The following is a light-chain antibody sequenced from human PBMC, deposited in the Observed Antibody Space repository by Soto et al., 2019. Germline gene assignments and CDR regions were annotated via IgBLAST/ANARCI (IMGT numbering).Light chain of an antibody. CDR2: DAS. CDR1: QGINSH. CDR3: QQLNSQPFS. Sequence: DIQLTQSPSFLSSSVGDRVTITCRASQGINSHFAWYQQRPGKVPNRLIYDASTWQSGVPSRFSGSGSGTEFALTISSLQPEDVAAYYGQQLNSQPFSFGGGTKLEIK. J-gene: IGKJ4*01. V-gene: IGKV1-9*01.